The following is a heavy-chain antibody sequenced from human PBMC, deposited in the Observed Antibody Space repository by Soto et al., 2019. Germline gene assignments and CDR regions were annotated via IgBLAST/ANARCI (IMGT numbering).Heavy chain of an antibody. J-gene: IGHJ6*03. D-gene: IGHD2-21*01. CDR1: GGSLSDYF. Sequence: SETLSLTCVVSGGSLSDYFWSWIRQPPGMALEWIGEINHLGSINYNPSLKSRVTMSVDTSKNQFSLTLNSVTAADTATYYCARGGISHWAYFYYMDVWDRGTTIT. CDR2: INHLGSI. V-gene: IGHV4-34*01. CDR3: ARGGISHWAYFYYMDV.